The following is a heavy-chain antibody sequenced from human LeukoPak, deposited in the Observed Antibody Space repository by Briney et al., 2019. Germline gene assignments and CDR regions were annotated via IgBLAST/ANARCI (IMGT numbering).Heavy chain of an antibody. CDR3: ARQDGVLDGYNSDDWDYFDY. Sequence: SETLSLTCTVSGGSISSGSYYWSWIRQPAGKGLEWIGRIYTSGSTNYNPSLKSRVTISVDTSKNQFSLKLSSVTAADTALYYCARQDGVLDGYNSDDWDYFDYWGQGTLVTVSS. CDR1: GGSISSGSYY. D-gene: IGHD5-24*01. J-gene: IGHJ4*02. CDR2: IYTSGST. V-gene: IGHV4-61*02.